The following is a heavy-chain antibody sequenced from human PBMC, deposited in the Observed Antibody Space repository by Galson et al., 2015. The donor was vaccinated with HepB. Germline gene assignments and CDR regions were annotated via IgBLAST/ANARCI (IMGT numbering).Heavy chain of an antibody. CDR1: GFTFSNFA. D-gene: IGHD1-26*01. Sequence: SLRLSCAVSGFTFSNFAMSWVRQAPGKGLEWVSGVSDSGDNTYYADSVEGRFTISRDNSKRMLYLQMDSLRAEDTALYYCAKLGGPVVGADNWFDPCGQGTLVTVSS. J-gene: IGHJ5*02. CDR2: VSDSGDNT. CDR3: AKLGGPVVGADNWFDP. V-gene: IGHV3-23*01.